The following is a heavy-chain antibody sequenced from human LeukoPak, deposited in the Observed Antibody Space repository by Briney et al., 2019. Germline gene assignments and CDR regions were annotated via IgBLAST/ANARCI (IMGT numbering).Heavy chain of an antibody. CDR2: INPSTGGT. J-gene: IGHJ4*02. D-gene: IGHD1-26*01. Sequence: GASVKVSCKASGYTFTGHYLHWVRQAPGQGLEWMGWINPSTGGTTYGQKFQGRVTMTRDTSISTVNMELSRLRSDDTAVYYCSRSSQISGSYFTDYWGQGTLVTVSS. CDR1: GYTFTGHY. CDR3: SRSSQISGSYFTDY. V-gene: IGHV1-2*02.